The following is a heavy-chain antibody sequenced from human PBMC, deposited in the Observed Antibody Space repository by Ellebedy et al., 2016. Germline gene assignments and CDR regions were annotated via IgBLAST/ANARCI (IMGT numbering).Heavy chain of an antibody. J-gene: IGHJ3*02. CDR1: GGSVSSDSYY. V-gene: IGHV4-61*01. CDR3: ATQNNWNPLRGAFDI. Sequence: SETLSLTCTVSGGSVSSDSYYWSWIRQPPGKGLEWIGFIYDSGTTNYNPSLKSRVTISVDTSKNQFSLKLSSVTAADTAVYYCATQNNWNPLRGAFDIWGQGTMVTVSS. D-gene: IGHD1-1*01. CDR2: IYDSGTT.